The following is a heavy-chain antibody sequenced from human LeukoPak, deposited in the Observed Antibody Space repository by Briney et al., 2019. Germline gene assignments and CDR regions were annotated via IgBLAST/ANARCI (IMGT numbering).Heavy chain of an antibody. CDR2: MNSDGTII. CDR3: ARGLPNSGLDP. CDR1: VFIFSNAW. D-gene: IGHD3-10*01. V-gene: IGHV3-74*01. Sequence: GGSLRLSCTPSVFIFSNAWMHWVRQVPGKGLVWVSQMNSDGTIIRYAVSVRGRFTSSRDNAKNTLYLQMNSVRAEDTAVYYCARGLPNSGLDPWGQGTLVTVSS. J-gene: IGHJ5*02.